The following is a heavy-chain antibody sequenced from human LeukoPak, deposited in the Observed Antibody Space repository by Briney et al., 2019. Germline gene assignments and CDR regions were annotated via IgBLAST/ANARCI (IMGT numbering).Heavy chain of an antibody. CDR3: ARANYYDSSGYWNY. CDR1: GCSFTSYW. Sequence: GGALQISCKGSGCSFTSYWSGWGRRMAGKGVEWMGIIYPGDSDTRYSPSFQGQVTISADKSISTAYLQWSSLKASDTAMYYCARANYYDSSGYWNYWGQGTLVTVSS. CDR2: IYPGDSDT. J-gene: IGHJ4*02. D-gene: IGHD3-22*01. V-gene: IGHV5-51*01.